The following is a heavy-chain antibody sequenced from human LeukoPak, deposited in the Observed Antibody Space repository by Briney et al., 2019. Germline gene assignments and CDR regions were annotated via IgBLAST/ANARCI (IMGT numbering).Heavy chain of an antibody. CDR2: ISSSSSYI. V-gene: IGHV3-21*01. D-gene: IGHD4-23*01. Sequence: PGGSLRLSCAASGFTFSSYSMNWVRQAPGKGLEWVSSISSSSSYIYYADSVKGRFTISRDNAKNSLYLQMNSLRAEDTAVYYCARDPIGKSNLIFDYWGQGTLVTVSS. CDR1: GFTFSSYS. CDR3: ARDPIGKSNLIFDY. J-gene: IGHJ4*02.